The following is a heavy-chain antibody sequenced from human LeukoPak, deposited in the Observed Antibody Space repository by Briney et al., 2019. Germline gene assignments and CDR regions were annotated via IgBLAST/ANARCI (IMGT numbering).Heavy chain of an antibody. D-gene: IGHD2-21*02. CDR3: ARTAFGVYFDY. J-gene: IGHJ4*02. CDR2: IKQDGGEK. V-gene: IGHV3-7*01. Sequence: GGSLRLSCAASGFTFSTYWMSWVRQAPGKGLQWVANIKQDGGEKYYVDSVKGRFTISRDNAKNSLYLQMNSLRAEDTAVYYCARTAFGVYFDYWGQGTLVTVSS. CDR1: GFTFSTYW.